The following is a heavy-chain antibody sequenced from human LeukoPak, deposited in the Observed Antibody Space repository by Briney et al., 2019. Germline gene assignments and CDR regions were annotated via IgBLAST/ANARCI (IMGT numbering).Heavy chain of an antibody. CDR3: AKVGDGDYYLDY. J-gene: IGHJ4*02. V-gene: IGHV3-33*06. D-gene: IGHD4-17*01. CDR2: IWYDGSNQ. Sequence: GGSLRLSCAASGFSFSSYGMHWVRQAPGKGLEWVAVIWYDGSNQYYTDSVKGRFTISRDNSKNTLYLQMSSLRAEDTAMYYCAKVGDGDYYLDYWGQGTLVTVSS. CDR1: GFSFSSYG.